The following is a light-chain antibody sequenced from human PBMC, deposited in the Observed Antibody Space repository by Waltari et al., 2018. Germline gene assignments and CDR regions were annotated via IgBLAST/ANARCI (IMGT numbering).Light chain of an antibody. CDR1: RSNIGSET. Sequence: QSVLTQPPSGSGTPGQRVTISCSGGRSNIGSETVNWYQQLPGTAPTVLIYNDNQRPPGVPDRFSGSKSCTSASLAISGLQAEDEADYYCAAWDDSLHAWVVGGGTKLTVL. CDR2: NDN. CDR3: AAWDDSLHAWV. V-gene: IGLV1-44*01. J-gene: IGLJ3*02.